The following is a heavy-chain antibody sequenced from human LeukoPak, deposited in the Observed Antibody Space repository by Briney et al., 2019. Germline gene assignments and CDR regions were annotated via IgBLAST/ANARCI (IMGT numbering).Heavy chain of an antibody. CDR3: ARDRGGSYYFDY. CDR2: IYYSGST. J-gene: IGHJ4*02. Sequence: SETLSHTCTVSGGSISSYYWSWIRQPPGKGLEWIGYIYYSGSTNYNPSLKSRVTISVDTSKNQFSLKLSSVTAADTAVYYCARDRGGSYYFDYWGQGTLVTVSS. CDR1: GGSISSYY. D-gene: IGHD1-26*01. V-gene: IGHV4-59*01.